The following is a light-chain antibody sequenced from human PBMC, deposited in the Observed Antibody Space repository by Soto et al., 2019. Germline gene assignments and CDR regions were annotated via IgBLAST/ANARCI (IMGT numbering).Light chain of an antibody. CDR2: GAS. CDR3: QQYNNWPPDRT. J-gene: IGKJ1*01. Sequence: EIGMTQSPATLSVSPGERATLSCRASQSVGSNLAWYQQRPGQAPRLLIYGASTRATGVPARFSGSGSGTEFTLTISSMESEDFGIYFCQQYNNWPPDRTFGQGTKVEIK. CDR1: QSVGSN. V-gene: IGKV3-15*01.